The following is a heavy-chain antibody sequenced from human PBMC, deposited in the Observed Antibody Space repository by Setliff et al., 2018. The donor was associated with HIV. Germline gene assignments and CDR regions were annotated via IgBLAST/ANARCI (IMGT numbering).Heavy chain of an antibody. CDR3: ALASIVSTARWNH. V-gene: IGHV1-2*02. Sequence: ASVKVSCKASRYTFTGHYMHWVRQAPGQGLEWMGWINPNSGGTNYAQKFQGRVTMTRDTSISTAYMELSRLTSDDTAVYYCALASIVSTARWNHWGRGTTVTVSS. J-gene: IGHJ4*02. CDR1: RYTFTGHY. D-gene: IGHD1-26*01. CDR2: INPNSGGT.